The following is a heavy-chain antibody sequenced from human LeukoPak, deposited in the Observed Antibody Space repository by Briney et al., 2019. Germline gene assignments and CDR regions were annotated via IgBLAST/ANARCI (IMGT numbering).Heavy chain of an antibody. D-gene: IGHD6-19*01. CDR2: IKQDGSEK. Sequence: PGGSLRLSCAASGFTFSSYWMSWVRQAPGKRLEWVANIKQDGSEKYYVDSVKGRFTISRDNAKNSLYLQMNSLRAEDTAVYYCAREFPFSSGIGAFDYWGQGTLVTVSS. V-gene: IGHV3-7*01. J-gene: IGHJ4*02. CDR1: GFTFSSYW. CDR3: AREFPFSSGIGAFDY.